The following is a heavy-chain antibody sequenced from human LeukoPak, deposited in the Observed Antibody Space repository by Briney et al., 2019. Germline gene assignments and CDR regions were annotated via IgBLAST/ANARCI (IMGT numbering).Heavy chain of an antibody. Sequence: KPSETLSLTCTVSGDSITSSSQYWGWFRQPPGKGLEWIGSIFYSGSTYYNPSLNSRVTISVDTSKNQFSLKLSSVTAADTSVYFCARSAGGTESVAASFDYWGQGTLVTVSS. CDR1: GDSITSSSQY. CDR3: ARSAGGTESVAASFDY. V-gene: IGHV4-39*01. D-gene: IGHD6-19*01. CDR2: IFYSGST. J-gene: IGHJ4*02.